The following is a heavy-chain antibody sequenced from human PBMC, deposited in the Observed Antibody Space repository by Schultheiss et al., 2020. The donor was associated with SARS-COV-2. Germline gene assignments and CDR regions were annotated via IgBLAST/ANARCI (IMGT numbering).Heavy chain of an antibody. V-gene: IGHV6-1*01. CDR3: ARAHYYDSSGYNYYYGMDV. J-gene: IGHJ6*02. D-gene: IGHD3-22*01. CDR1: GDSVSSNTVA. Sequence: SQTLSLTCVISGDSVSSNTVAWNWIRQSSSRGLEWLGRTYHRSKWYNDYAVSLKGRIIINPDTSKNQFSLQLTSVTPEDTAVYYCARAHYYDSSGYNYYYGMDVWGQGTTVTVSS. CDR2: TYHRSKWYN.